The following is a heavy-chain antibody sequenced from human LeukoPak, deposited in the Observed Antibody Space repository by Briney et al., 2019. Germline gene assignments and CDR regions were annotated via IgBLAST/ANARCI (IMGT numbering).Heavy chain of an antibody. Sequence: SETLSLTCTVSGGSISSYYWSWIRQPAGKGLEWIGRIYTSGSTNYNPSLKSRVTMSVDTSKNQFSLKLSSVTAADTAVYYCASRRNRYCSSTSCYRNWFDPWGQGTLVTVSS. CDR2: IYTSGST. CDR1: GGSISSYY. J-gene: IGHJ5*02. CDR3: ASRRNRYCSSTSCYRNWFDP. V-gene: IGHV4-4*07. D-gene: IGHD2-2*01.